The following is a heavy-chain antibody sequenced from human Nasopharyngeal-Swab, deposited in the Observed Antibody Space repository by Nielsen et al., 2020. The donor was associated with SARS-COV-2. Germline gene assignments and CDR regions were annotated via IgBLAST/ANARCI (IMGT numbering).Heavy chain of an antibody. D-gene: IGHD4-23*01. J-gene: IGHJ3*02. V-gene: IGHV4-31*03. CDR2: IYYSGST. CDR3: ARESGGNSVLGAFDI. CDR1: GGSISSGGYY. Sequence: LRLSCTVSGGSISSGGYYWSWVRPHPGKGLEWIGYIYYSGSTYYNPSLKSRVTISVDTSKNQFSLKLSSVTATDTAVYYCARESGGNSVLGAFDIWGQGTMVTVSS.